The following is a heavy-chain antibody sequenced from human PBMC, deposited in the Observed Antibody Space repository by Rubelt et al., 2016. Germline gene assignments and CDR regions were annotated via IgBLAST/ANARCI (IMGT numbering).Heavy chain of an antibody. Sequence: QVQLQQWGAGLLKPSETLSLTCVVYGGSFSGYYWTWIRLPPGKGLEWIGEIDHRGSTNYNPSLKSRVIMSVDTSKNQFSLKLTAGTAADTAVYYCGLGDHSGTPIDYWGQGTVVTVSS. V-gene: IGHV4-34*01. CDR3: GLGDHSGTPIDY. D-gene: IGHD1-1*01. J-gene: IGHJ4*02. CDR2: IDHRGST. CDR1: GGSFSGYY.